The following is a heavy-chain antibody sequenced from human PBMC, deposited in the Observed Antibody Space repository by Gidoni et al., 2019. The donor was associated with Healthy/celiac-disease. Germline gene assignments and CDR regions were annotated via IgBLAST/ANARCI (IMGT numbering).Heavy chain of an antibody. V-gene: IGHV3-23*01. CDR2: ISGSGGST. Sequence: EVQRLESGGGVVQPGGSLRLYCAASGFTWSSYAMSWVRQAPGKGLEWVSAISGSGGSTYYADSVKGRFTISRDNSKNTLSLQMNSLSAEDTAVYYCAKDEWELSPLGPDYWGQGTLVTVSS. CDR1: GFTWSSYA. J-gene: IGHJ4*02. D-gene: IGHD1-26*01. CDR3: AKDEWELSPLGPDY.